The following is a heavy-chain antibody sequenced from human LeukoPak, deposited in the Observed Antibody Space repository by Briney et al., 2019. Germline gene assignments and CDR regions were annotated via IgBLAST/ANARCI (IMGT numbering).Heavy chain of an antibody. CDR2: MNPNSGNT. V-gene: IGHV1-8*01. Sequence: ASVKVSSKASGYTFTSYDINWVRQATGQGLEWMGWMNPNSGNTGYAQKFQGRVTMTRNTSISTAYMELSSLRSEDTAVYYCASYYGSGSYPSIDWYFDLWGRGTLVTVSS. D-gene: IGHD3-10*01. J-gene: IGHJ2*01. CDR1: GYTFTSYD. CDR3: ASYYGSGSYPSIDWYFDL.